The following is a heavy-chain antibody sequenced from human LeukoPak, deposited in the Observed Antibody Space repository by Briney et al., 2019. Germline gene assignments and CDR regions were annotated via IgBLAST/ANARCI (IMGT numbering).Heavy chain of an antibody. V-gene: IGHV1-69*06. J-gene: IGHJ3*02. CDR3: ARCADLGVAGTRRAFDI. CDR1: GGTYSRYA. Sequence: SVKVSCKASGGTYSRYAISWVRQAPGQGREWVXGIFPNFGTANYAQMFWGRVTITADKSTSTAYKELSSLRTEDTAVYYCARCADLGVAGTRRAFDIWGQGTMVTVSS. D-gene: IGHD6-19*01. CDR2: IFPNFGTA.